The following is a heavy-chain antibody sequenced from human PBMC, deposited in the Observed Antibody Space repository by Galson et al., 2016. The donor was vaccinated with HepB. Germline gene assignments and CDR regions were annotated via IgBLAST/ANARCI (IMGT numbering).Heavy chain of an antibody. CDR2: ISYDGTNK. D-gene: IGHD3-10*01. CDR3: AKVRDYYGSGSYWKYFDH. CDR1: GFTLNTYG. J-gene: IGHJ4*02. V-gene: IGHV3-30*18. Sequence: SLRLSCAASGFTLNTYGVHWVRQAPGKGLEWVAVISYDGTNKYYVDSVKGRFTISRDTSKNTLYLQMNSLRAEDTAIYYCAKVRDYYGSGSYWKYFDHWGPGTLVTVSS.